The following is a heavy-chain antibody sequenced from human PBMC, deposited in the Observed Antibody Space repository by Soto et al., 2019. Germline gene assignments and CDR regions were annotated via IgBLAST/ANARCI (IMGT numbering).Heavy chain of an antibody. J-gene: IGHJ5*02. CDR3: ALVRRAAGTSEWFDP. CDR2: ISAYNGNT. V-gene: IGHV1-18*01. Sequence: ASVKVSCKASGYTFTSYGISWVRQAPGQGLEWMGWISAYNGNTNYAQKLQGRVTMTTDTSTSTAYMELRSLRSDDTAVYYCALVRRAAGTSEWFDPWGQGTLVTVSS. CDR1: GYTFTSYG. D-gene: IGHD6-13*01.